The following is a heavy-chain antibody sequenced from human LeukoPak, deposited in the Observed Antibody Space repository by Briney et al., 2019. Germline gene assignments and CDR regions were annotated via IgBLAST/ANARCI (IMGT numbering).Heavy chain of an antibody. CDR3: AGGTAMVTQDAFDI. J-gene: IGHJ3*02. Sequence: PSETLSLTCAVYGGSFSGYYWNWIRQPPGKGLEWIGEINHSGSTNYNPSLKSRVTISVDTSKNQFSLKLSSVTAADTAVYYCAGGTAMVTQDAFDIWGQGTMVTVSS. D-gene: IGHD5-18*01. CDR1: GGSFSGYY. CDR2: INHSGST. V-gene: IGHV4-34*01.